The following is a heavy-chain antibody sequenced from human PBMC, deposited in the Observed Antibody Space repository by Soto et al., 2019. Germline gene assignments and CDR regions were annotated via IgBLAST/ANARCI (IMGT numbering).Heavy chain of an antibody. J-gene: IGHJ6*03. CDR3: ARVQDYYYYYMDV. CDR1: GGSLSSYY. Sequence: SETLSLTCTVSGGSLSSYYWSWIRQPPGKGLEWIGYIYYSGSTNYNPSLKSRVTISVDTSKNQFSLKLSSVTAADTAVYYCARVQDYYYYYMDVWGKGTTVTVSS. CDR2: IYYSGST. V-gene: IGHV4-59*01. D-gene: IGHD1-1*01.